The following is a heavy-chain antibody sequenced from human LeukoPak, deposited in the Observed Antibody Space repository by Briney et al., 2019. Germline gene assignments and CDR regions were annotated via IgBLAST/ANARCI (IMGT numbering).Heavy chain of an antibody. J-gene: IGHJ3*02. D-gene: IGHD3-10*01. CDR1: GYSFTSYW. CDR2: IYPGDSDT. CDR3: AGPLLWFGELLPHI. Sequence: GESLKISCKGSGYSFTSYWIGLVRQMPGKGLGWVGIIYPGDSDTRYSPSFQGQVTISADKSISTAYLQWSSLKASETAMYYCAGPLLWFGELLPHIWGQGTMVTVSS. V-gene: IGHV5-51*01.